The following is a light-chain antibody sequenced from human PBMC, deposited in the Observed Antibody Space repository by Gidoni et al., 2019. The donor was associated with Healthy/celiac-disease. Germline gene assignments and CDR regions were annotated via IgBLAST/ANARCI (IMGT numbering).Light chain of an antibody. V-gene: IGLV2-14*03. CDR3: SSYTSSSTRAV. J-gene: IGLJ3*02. CDR1: SSDVGGYNY. CDR2: DVS. Sequence: SALPQPASVSGSPSPSIPISCTGTSSDVGGYNYVSWYQQHPGKAPKLMIYDVSNRPSGVSNRFSGSKSGNTASLTISGLQAEDEADYYCSSYTSSSTRAVIGGGTKLTVL.